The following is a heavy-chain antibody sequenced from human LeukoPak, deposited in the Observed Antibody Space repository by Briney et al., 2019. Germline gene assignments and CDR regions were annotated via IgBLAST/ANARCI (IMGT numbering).Heavy chain of an antibody. CDR3: AKSPAMVNSFDY. D-gene: IGHD5-18*01. CDR2: LSGSGGST. V-gene: IGHV3-23*01. J-gene: IGHJ4*02. Sequence: GGSLRLSCAASGFTLSSYAMSWVRQAPGKGLEWVSALSGSGGSTYYADSVKGRFTISRDNSKNTLYLQMNSLRAEDTAVYYCAKSPAMVNSFDYWGQGTLVTVSS. CDR1: GFTLSSYA.